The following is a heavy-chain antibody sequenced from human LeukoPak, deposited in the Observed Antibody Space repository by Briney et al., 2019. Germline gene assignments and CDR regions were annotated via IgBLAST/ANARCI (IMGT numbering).Heavy chain of an antibody. V-gene: IGHV3-23*01. CDR1: GFTFRTYA. CDR3: ATRGYSYADDY. CDR2: ISGSGDSP. D-gene: IGHD5-18*01. Sequence: PGGSLRLSCAASGFTFRTYAMSWVRQAPGMGLEWVSGISGSGDSPYYADSVKGRFTISRDNSKNTLYLQMNSLRAEDTAVYYCATRGYSYADDYWGQGTLVTVSS. J-gene: IGHJ4*02.